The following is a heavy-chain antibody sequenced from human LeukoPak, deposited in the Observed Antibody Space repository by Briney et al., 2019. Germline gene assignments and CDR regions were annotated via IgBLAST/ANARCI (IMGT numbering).Heavy chain of an antibody. Sequence: GGSLRLSCAASGFTFSSYSMNWVRQAPGKGLEWVSYISSSSSTIYYADSVKGRFTTSRDNAKNSLYLQMKSLRAEDTAVYYCARDPYSGYDLQAFDYWGQGTLVTVSS. CDR2: ISSSSSTI. D-gene: IGHD5-12*01. V-gene: IGHV3-48*01. CDR1: GFTFSSYS. J-gene: IGHJ4*02. CDR3: ARDPYSGYDLQAFDY.